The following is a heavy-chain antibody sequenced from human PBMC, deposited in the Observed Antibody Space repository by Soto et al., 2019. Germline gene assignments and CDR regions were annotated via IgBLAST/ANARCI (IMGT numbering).Heavy chain of an antibody. CDR3: ARERLGYYDSSGYYYFDY. Sequence: PSETLSLTCTVSGGSISSYYWSWIRQPPGKGLEWIGYIYYSGSTNYNPSLKSRVTISVDTSKNQFSLKLSSVTAADTAVYYCARERLGYYDSSGYYYFDYWGQGTLVTVSS. CDR2: IYYSGST. J-gene: IGHJ4*02. V-gene: IGHV4-59*01. D-gene: IGHD3-22*01. CDR1: GGSISSYY.